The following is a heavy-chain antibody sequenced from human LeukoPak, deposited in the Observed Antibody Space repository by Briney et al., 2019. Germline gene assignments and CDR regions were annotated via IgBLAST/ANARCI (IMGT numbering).Heavy chain of an antibody. Sequence: GGSLRLSCAASGFTFSSYSMNWVRQAPGKGLEWLSYISYNSGTYYADSVKGRFTISRENAKNSLYLQMNSLRAGDTAVYYCARDRGGGHMDVWGKGTTVTISS. CDR1: GFTFSSYS. CDR2: ISYNSGT. J-gene: IGHJ6*03. CDR3: ARDRGGGHMDV. D-gene: IGHD2-15*01. V-gene: IGHV3-48*01.